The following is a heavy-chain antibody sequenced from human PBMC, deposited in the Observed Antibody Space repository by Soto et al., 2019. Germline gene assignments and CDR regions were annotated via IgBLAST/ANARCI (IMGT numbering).Heavy chain of an antibody. CDR2: VYHTGST. V-gene: IGHV4-31*03. D-gene: IGHD1-20*01. J-gene: IGHJ4*02. CDR1: GGSISSGVYY. Sequence: SETLSLTCTVSGGSISSGVYYWSWIHQHPGKGLEWIGYVYHTGSTYYSPSLKSRVTISVDTSKNQFSLKLTSVTAADTAVYYCARSPYNWAFDYWGQGTLVTVSS. CDR3: ARSPYNWAFDY.